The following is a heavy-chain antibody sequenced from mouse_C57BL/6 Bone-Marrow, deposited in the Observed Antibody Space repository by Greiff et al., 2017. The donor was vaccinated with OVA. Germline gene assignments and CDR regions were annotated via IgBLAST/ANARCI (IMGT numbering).Heavy chain of an antibody. CDR3: ASSLYYYGSSALYAMDY. Sequence: VQLQQSGAELVKPGASVKISCKASGYAFSSYWMNWVKQRPGKGLEWIGQISPGDGDTNSNGKFKGKATLTADKSSSTAYMQLSRLTSVDSAVYFCASSLYYYGSSALYAMDYWGQGTSVTVSS. CDR2: ISPGDGDT. CDR1: GYAFSSYW. D-gene: IGHD1-1*01. V-gene: IGHV1-80*01. J-gene: IGHJ4*01.